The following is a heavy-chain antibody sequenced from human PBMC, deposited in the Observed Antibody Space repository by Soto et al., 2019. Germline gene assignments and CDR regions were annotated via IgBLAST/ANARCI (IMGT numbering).Heavy chain of an antibody. CDR1: GFTFSSYA. J-gene: IGHJ4*02. CDR3: VRATYFSDSSGYTRCFDY. CDR2: ISGSGGST. V-gene: IGHV3-23*01. Sequence: GGSLRLSCAASGFTFSSYAMSWVRQAPGKGLEWVSAISGSGGSTYYADSVKGRFTISRDNSKNTLYLQMNSLRAEDTAVYYCVRATYFSDSSGYTRCFDYWGQGTLVTVSS. D-gene: IGHD3-22*01.